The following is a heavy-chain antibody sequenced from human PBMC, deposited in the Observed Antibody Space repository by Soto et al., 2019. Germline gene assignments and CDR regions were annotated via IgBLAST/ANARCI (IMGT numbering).Heavy chain of an antibody. Sequence: SETLSLTCTVSGGSVSSGDYFWSWLRQSPGKRLEWIAYIYYSGSTNYNPSLKSRATISVDTSKSQVSLTLTSMTAADAALYYCSRYPNYYYYGFDVWGQGTAVTVSS. J-gene: IGHJ6*02. CDR2: IYYSGST. CDR3: SRYPNYYYYGFDV. V-gene: IGHV4-61*08. CDR1: GGSVSSGDYF.